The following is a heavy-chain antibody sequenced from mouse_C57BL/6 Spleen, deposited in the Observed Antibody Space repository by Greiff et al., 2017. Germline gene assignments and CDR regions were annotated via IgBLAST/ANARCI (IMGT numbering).Heavy chain of an antibody. V-gene: IGHV1-59*01. D-gene: IGHD3-2*02. J-gene: IGHJ3*01. CDR2: IDPSDSYT. CDR1: GYTFTSYW. Sequence: QVQLQQPGAELVRPGTSVKLSCKASGYTFTSYWLHWVKQRPGQGLEWIGVIDPSDSYTNYTQQFKGKATLTVDTSSSTAYMQLSSLTSEDSSVYYCARASSGSPFAYWGQGTLVTVSA. CDR3: ARASSGSPFAY.